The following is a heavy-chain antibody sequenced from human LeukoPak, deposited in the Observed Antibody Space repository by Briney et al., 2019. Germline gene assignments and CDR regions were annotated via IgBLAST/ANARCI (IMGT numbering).Heavy chain of an antibody. CDR3: TSRDCSSTSCYRDPTYYYYYMDV. Sequence: GESLKLSCAASGFTFSGSAMHWVRQASGEGLEWVGRIRSKANSYATAYAASVKGRFTISRDDSKNTAYLQMNSLKTEDTAVYYCTSRDCSSTSCYRDPTYYYYYMDVWGKGTTVTVSS. V-gene: IGHV3-73*01. CDR1: GFTFSGSA. CDR2: IRSKANSYAT. J-gene: IGHJ6*03. D-gene: IGHD2-2*01.